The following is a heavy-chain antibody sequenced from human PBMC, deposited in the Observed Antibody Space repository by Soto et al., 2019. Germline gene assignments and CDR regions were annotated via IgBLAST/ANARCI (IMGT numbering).Heavy chain of an antibody. CDR1: GYSFTNNW. V-gene: IGHV5-51*01. Sequence: EEQLVQSGAEVKKPGESLKISCKVSGYSFTNNWIGWVRQMPGKGLEWMGLIYPGDSDTRYSPSFQGQVTISVDKSINTAYLQWSSLKASDTAMYFCARQVPYGSSGQYHDYWGQGTLVTVSS. CDR2: IYPGDSDT. CDR3: ARQVPYGSSGQYHDY. J-gene: IGHJ4*02. D-gene: IGHD3-22*01.